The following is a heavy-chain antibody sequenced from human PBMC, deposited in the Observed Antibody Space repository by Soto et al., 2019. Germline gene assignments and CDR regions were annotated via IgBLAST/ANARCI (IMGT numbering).Heavy chain of an antibody. V-gene: IGHV3-74*01. Sequence: GGSLRLSCAASGFIFRTYWMNWARQAPGKGLVWVSRINSDGSSTSYADYVKGRFTISRDNAKNTLYLQMNSLRAEDTAVYYCARVRLAAAASDAFDIWGQGTMVTVSS. D-gene: IGHD6-13*01. CDR1: GFIFRTYW. CDR2: INSDGSST. CDR3: ARVRLAAAASDAFDI. J-gene: IGHJ3*02.